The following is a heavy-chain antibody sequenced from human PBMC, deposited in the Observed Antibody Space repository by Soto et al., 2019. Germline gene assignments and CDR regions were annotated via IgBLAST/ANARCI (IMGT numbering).Heavy chain of an antibody. D-gene: IGHD3-3*01. CDR1: GYTFTSYG. CDR2: ISAYNGNT. V-gene: IGHV1-18*01. J-gene: IGHJ3*02. Sequence: ASVKVSCKASGYTFTSYGISWVRQAPGQRLEWMGWISAYNGNTNYAQKLQGRVTMTTDTSTSTAYMELRSLRSDDTAVYYCARDGEITIFGVVAKDAFDIWGQGTMVTVS. CDR3: ARDGEITIFGVVAKDAFDI.